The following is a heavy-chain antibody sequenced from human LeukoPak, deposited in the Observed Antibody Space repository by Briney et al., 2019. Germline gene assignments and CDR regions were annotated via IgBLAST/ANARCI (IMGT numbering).Heavy chain of an antibody. J-gene: IGHJ4*02. V-gene: IGHV3-7*01. CDR1: GFTFSSYW. D-gene: IGHD4-17*01. CDR3: ARGGDYGDYDFFDY. CDR2: IKQDGSEK. Sequence: GGSLRLSCAASGFTFSSYWLSWVRQAPGKGLEWVANIKQDGSEKYYVDSVEGRFTIPRYNAKNSLYLQMNSLRAEDTAVYYCARGGDYGDYDFFDYWGQGTLVTVSS.